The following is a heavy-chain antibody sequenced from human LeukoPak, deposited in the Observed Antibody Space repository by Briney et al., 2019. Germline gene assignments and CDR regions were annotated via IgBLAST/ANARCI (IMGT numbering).Heavy chain of an antibody. CDR1: GFTFSSYW. J-gene: IGHJ3*02. V-gene: IGHV3-7*01. Sequence: GGSLRLSCAASGFTFSSYWMSWVRQAPGKGLEWVANIKQDGSEKYYVDSVKGRFTISRDNAKNSLYLQMNSLRAEDTAVYYCARGYCTNGVCYDAFDIWGQGTMVTVPS. CDR2: IKQDGSEK. CDR3: ARGYCTNGVCYDAFDI. D-gene: IGHD2-8*01.